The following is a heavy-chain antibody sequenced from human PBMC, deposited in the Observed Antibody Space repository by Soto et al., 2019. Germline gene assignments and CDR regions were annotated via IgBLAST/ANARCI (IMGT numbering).Heavy chain of an antibody. J-gene: IGHJ5*02. V-gene: IGHV1-46*01. CDR2: VNPSRGST. D-gene: IGHD5-18*01. CDR3: AHALGYSSGFDA. Sequence: ASVKVSCKTSGHSFTSYYMHWVRQAPGQGLEWMGVVNPSRGSTNYAQKFQDRLTLTSDTSTSTVYMELSSLISDDTAVFYCAHALGYSSGFDAWGQ. CDR1: GHSFTSYY.